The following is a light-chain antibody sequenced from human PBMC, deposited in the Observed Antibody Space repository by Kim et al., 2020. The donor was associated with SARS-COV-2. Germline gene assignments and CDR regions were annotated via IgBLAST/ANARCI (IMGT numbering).Light chain of an antibody. CDR2: GKN. CDR1: SLRSYY. Sequence: SSELTQDPAVSVALGQTVRITCQGDSLRSYYATRYQQKPGQAPLLVNYGKNNRPSGIPDRFSGSSSGNKASLTITGIQAGDEADYYRNSRDSNDNVVFGG. J-gene: IGLJ2*01. CDR3: NSRDSNDNVV. V-gene: IGLV3-19*01.